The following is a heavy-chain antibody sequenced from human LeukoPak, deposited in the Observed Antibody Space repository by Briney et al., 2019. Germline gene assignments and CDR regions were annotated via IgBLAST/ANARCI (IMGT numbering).Heavy chain of an antibody. D-gene: IGHD3-22*01. J-gene: IGHJ4*02. CDR3: ARGNYHDRLYAPYYFVY. Sequence: SETLSLTCTVSGGSISSGSYYWSWIRQPAGKGLEWIGRIYTSGSTNYNPSLKSRVTISVDTSKNQFSLKLSSVTAADTAVYYCARGNYHDRLYAPYYFVYWGQGTLDTVSS. CDR2: IYTSGST. V-gene: IGHV4-61*02. CDR1: GGSISSGSYY.